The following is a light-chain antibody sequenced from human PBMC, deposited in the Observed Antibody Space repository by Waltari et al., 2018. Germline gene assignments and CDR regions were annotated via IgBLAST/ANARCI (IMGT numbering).Light chain of an antibody. CDR3: QAWDGATAV. Sequence: SYELTQPPSVSVSPGQTANLPCSGETVGEKYVSWYQQRPGQSPITVIYQANQRPSGSPERFSGSNSGNTATLTISGTQALDEADYYCQAWDGATAVFGTGTQVTVL. CDR1: TVGEKY. CDR2: QAN. V-gene: IGLV3-1*01. J-gene: IGLJ1*01.